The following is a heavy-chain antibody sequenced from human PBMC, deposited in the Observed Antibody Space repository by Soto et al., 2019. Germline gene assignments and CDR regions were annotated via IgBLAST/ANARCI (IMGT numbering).Heavy chain of an antibody. J-gene: IGHJ5*02. CDR3: ARESIVGAIWFDP. CDR1: GGTFSSYT. D-gene: IGHD1-26*01. Sequence: QVQLVQSGAEVKKPGSSVKVSCKASGGTFSSYTISWVRQAPGQGLEWMGRIIPILGIANYAQKFQGRVTITADKSTSTADMELSSLRSEDTAVYYCARESIVGAIWFDPWGQGTLVTVSS. CDR2: IIPILGIA. V-gene: IGHV1-69*08.